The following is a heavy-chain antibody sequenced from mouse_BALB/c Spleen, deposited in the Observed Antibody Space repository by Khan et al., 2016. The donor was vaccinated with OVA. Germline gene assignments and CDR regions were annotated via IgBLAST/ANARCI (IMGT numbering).Heavy chain of an antibody. D-gene: IGHD2-3*01. V-gene: IGHV3-2*02. CDR2: ISYSGST. CDR1: GYSITSDYA. Sequence: EVQLVESGPDLVKPSQSLSLTCTVTGYSITSDYAWNWIRQFPGNKLEWMGYISYSGSTSYNPSLKSRISITRDTSKNQFFLQLNSVTTEDTATYYCARDGSRYNYAMDYWGQGTAVTVSS. CDR3: ARDGSRYNYAMDY. J-gene: IGHJ4*01.